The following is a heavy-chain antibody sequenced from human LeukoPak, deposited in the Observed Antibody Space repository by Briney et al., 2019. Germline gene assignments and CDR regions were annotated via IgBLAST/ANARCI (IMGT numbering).Heavy chain of an antibody. CDR3: AREIRPNDY. J-gene: IGHJ4*02. V-gene: IGHV3-23*01. D-gene: IGHD3-16*01. CDR2: ISVSGDRT. CDR1: GFTFSTSA. Sequence: GGSLRHSCAVSGFTFSTSAMSWVRQAPGKGLEWVSAISVSGDRTWYADSVKGRFTISRDNSKNTLHLQMNSLRAEDTAVYYCAREIRPNDYWGQGTLVTVSS.